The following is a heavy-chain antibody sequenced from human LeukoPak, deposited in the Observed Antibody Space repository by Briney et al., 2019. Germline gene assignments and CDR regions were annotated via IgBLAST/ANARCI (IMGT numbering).Heavy chain of an antibody. CDR2: IYTSGST. J-gene: IGHJ3*02. Sequence: SQTLSLTCTVSGGSISSGSYYWRWIRQPAGKGLEWIGRIYTSGSTNYNPSLKSRVTISVDTSKNQFSLKLSSVTAAETAVYYCARGGPYCGGDCGKTASDAFDIWGQGTMVTVSS. D-gene: IGHD2-21*02. V-gene: IGHV4-61*02. CDR1: GGSISSGSYY. CDR3: ARGGPYCGGDCGKTASDAFDI.